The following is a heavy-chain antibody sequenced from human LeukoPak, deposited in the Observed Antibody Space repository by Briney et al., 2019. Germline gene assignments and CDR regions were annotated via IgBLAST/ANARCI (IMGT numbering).Heavy chain of an antibody. J-gene: IGHJ1*01. D-gene: IGHD3-22*01. CDR1: GGSISSSSYY. CDR3: ARDHGDYYYDSSGYYPGYFQH. Sequence: PSETLSLTCTVSGGSISSSSYYWGWIRQPPGKGLEWIGSIYYSGSTYHNPSLKSRVTISVDTSKNQFSLKLSSVTAADTAVYYCARDHGDYYYDSSGYYPGYFQHWGQGTLVTVSS. CDR2: IYYSGST. V-gene: IGHV4-39*07.